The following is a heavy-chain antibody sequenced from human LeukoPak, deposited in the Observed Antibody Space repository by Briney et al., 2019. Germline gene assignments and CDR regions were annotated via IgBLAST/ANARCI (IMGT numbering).Heavy chain of an antibody. CDR3: ASRRAVTTSFDY. V-gene: IGHV4-39*01. CDR1: GGSISSSSYY. Sequence: SETLSLTCTVSGGSISSSSYYWGWIRQPPGEGLEWIGSIYYSGSTYYNPSLKSRVTISVDTSKNQFSLKLSSVTAADTAVYYCASRRAVTTSFDYWGQGTLVTVSS. D-gene: IGHD4-17*01. J-gene: IGHJ4*02. CDR2: IYYSGST.